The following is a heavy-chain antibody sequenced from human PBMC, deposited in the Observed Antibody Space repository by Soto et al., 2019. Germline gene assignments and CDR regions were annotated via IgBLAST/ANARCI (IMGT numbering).Heavy chain of an antibody. CDR3: AVYGYGVSAAAY. J-gene: IGHJ4*02. Sequence: VGSLRLSCAGSGLTFRNDWLSWVRQAPGKGLEWVANINQDGSERYYVDSVRGRFTISRDNVENSLYLQLNSLRPEDTAVYYWAVYGYGVSAAAYWGQGTLVTVSS. CDR2: INQDGSER. V-gene: IGHV3-7*03. D-gene: IGHD4-17*01. CDR1: GLTFRNDW.